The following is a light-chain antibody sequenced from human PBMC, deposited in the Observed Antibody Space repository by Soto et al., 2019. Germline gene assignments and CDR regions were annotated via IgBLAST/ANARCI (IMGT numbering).Light chain of an antibody. Sequence: DIVMTQSPAFLSASLGERVTLSCRASRSIDTYLAWFQHKLGQPPRLLIFGASTRAAGVPPRFSGGGSGTEFTLTITSLRSEDFAVYFCQQYDAWPPGTFGGGTTVEI. CDR2: GAS. CDR3: QQYDAWPPGT. V-gene: IGKV3-15*01. CDR1: RSIDTY. J-gene: IGKJ4*01.